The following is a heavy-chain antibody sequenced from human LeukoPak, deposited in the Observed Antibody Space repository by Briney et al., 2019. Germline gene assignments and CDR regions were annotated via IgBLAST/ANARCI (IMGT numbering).Heavy chain of an antibody. CDR2: IKQDGSEK. V-gene: IGHV3-7*01. CDR3: ARLLWFGESTEGLSTFDI. J-gene: IGHJ3*02. CDR1: GFTFSSYW. D-gene: IGHD3-10*01. Sequence: PGGSLRLSCAASGFTFSSYWMSWVRQAPGKGLEWVANIKQDGSEKYYVDSVKGRFTISRDNAKNSLYLQMNSLRAEDTAVYYCARLLWFGESTEGLSTFDIWGQGTMVTVSS.